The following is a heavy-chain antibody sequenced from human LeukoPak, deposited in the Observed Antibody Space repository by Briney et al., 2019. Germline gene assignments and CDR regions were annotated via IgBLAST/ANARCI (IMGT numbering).Heavy chain of an antibody. V-gene: IGHV4-61*02. CDR1: GGSISSGSYY. CDR3: ARMGGDGYMDV. J-gene: IGHJ6*03. CDR2: IYTSGST. Sequence: SETLSLTCTVSGGSISSGSYYWSWIRQPAGKGLEWIGRIYTSGSTYYNPSLKSRVTISVDTSKNQFSLKLSSVTAADTAVYYCARMGGDGYMDVWGKGTTVTVSS. D-gene: IGHD2-21*02.